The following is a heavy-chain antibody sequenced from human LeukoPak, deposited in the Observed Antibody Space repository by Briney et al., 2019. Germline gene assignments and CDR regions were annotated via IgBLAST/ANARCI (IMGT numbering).Heavy chain of an antibody. CDR3: ARDEAFGQWLAPGDY. D-gene: IGHD6-19*01. CDR2: IIPIFGTA. V-gene: IGHV1-69*05. Sequence: ASVKVSCKASGGTFSSYAISWVRQAPGQGLEWMGRIIPIFGTANYAQKFQGRVTITTDESTSTAYMELSSLRSEDTAVYYCARDEAFGQWLAPGDYWGQGTLVIVSS. CDR1: GGTFSSYA. J-gene: IGHJ4*02.